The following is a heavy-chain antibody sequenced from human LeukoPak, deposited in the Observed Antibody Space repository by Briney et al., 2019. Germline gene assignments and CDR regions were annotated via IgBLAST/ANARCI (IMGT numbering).Heavy chain of an antibody. J-gene: IGHJ4*02. D-gene: IGHD3-16*02. Sequence: GGSLRLSCAASGFTFDDYAMHWVRQAPGQGLEWVSLIGGDGGSTYYADYVKGRFTISRDNSKNSLYLQMNSLRTEDTALYYCAKDMGLRLGELSYPDYWGQGTLVTVSS. CDR3: AKDMGLRLGELSYPDY. CDR2: IGGDGGST. CDR1: GFTFDDYA. V-gene: IGHV3-43*02.